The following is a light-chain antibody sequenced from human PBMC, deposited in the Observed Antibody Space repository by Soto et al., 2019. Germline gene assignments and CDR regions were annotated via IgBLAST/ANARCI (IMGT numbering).Light chain of an antibody. V-gene: IGKV3-15*01. Sequence: EIVMTQSPATLSVSPGERATLSCRASQNIGSRLAWYQQKPGQAPRLLIYGASTGATGIPGRFSGSGSGTEFTLTISSLQSEDFAVYYCQQYNNWPRTFGQGTKVDI. CDR1: QNIGSR. CDR2: GAS. J-gene: IGKJ1*01. CDR3: QQYNNWPRT.